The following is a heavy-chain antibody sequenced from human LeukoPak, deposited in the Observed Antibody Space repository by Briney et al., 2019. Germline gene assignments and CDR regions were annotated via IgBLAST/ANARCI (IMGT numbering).Heavy chain of an antibody. J-gene: IGHJ6*02. D-gene: IGHD5-24*01. CDR2: ISYEGGNK. CDR1: GFIFSTYG. V-gene: IGHV3-30*18. CDR3: AKDRHRGGYDPDGMDV. Sequence: GGSLRLSCVASGFIFSTYGMNWVRQAPGKGLEWVAAISYEGGNKDYSDSVKGRFTISRDNSKSTLYLQLNSLRADDTAVYYCAKDRHRGGYDPDGMDVWGQGTTVTVSS.